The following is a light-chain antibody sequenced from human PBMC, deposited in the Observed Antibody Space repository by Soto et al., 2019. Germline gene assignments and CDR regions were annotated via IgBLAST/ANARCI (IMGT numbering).Light chain of an antibody. CDR2: RDY. CDR1: NIGNKN. V-gene: IGLV3-9*01. J-gene: IGLJ2*01. Sequence: SYELTQPLSVSVALGRTASITCGGNNIGNKNVHWYQQKPGQAPVLVIYRDYNRPSGIPERVSGSNSGDTATLTISRAQVGDEADFYCQVWDGNTVVFGGGTKLTVL. CDR3: QVWDGNTVV.